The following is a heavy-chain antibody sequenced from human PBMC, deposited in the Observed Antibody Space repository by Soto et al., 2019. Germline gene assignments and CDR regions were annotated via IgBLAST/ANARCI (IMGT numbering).Heavy chain of an antibody. CDR1: GFTFSRYE. J-gene: IGHJ4*02. V-gene: IGHV3-48*03. CDR3: TRAAWFPYLSFY. D-gene: IGHD3-10*01. Sequence: LRLSCAASGFTFSRYELHWVRQAPGKGLEWISYISSSGSTAYYASSVEGRFTISRDNANNSVYLQMDSLRAEDTALYYCTRAAWFPYLSFYWGQGALVTVSS. CDR2: ISSSGSTA.